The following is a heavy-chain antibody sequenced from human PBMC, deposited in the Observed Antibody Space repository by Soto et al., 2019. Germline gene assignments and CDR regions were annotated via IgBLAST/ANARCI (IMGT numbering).Heavy chain of an antibody. D-gene: IGHD2-21*02. V-gene: IGHV3-30-3*01. CDR3: ARDRLMAVTFDFDY. Sequence: GSRRLSCAASGFTFSSYAMHWVRQAPGKGLEWVAVISYDGSNKYYADSVKGRFTISRDNSKNTLYLQMNSLRAEDTAVYYCARDRLMAVTFDFDYWGQGTLVTVSS. CDR2: ISYDGSNK. CDR1: GFTFSSYA. J-gene: IGHJ4*02.